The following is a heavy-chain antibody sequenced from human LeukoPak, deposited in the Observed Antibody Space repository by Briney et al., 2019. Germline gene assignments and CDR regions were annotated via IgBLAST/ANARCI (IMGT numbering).Heavy chain of an antibody. V-gene: IGHV4-59*08. Sequence: PSETLSLTCTVSGGSISSYYWSWIRQPAGKGLEWIGYIYYSGSTNYNPSLKSRVTISVDTSKNQFSLKLSSVTAADTAVYYCACGVVPAALIDYWGQGTLVTVSS. D-gene: IGHD2-2*01. CDR3: ACGVVPAALIDY. CDR1: GGSISSYY. J-gene: IGHJ4*02. CDR2: IYYSGST.